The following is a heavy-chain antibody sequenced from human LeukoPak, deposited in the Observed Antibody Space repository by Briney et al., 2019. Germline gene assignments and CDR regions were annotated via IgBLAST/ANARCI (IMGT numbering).Heavy chain of an antibody. CDR3: ARDTGHYYDSSGYYPLDY. D-gene: IGHD3-22*01. Sequence: ASVKVSCKVSGYTLTELSMHWVRQAPGQGLEWMGWISAYNGNTNYAQKLQGRDTMTTDTSTSTAYMELRSLRSDDTAVYYCARDTGHYYDSSGYYPLDYWGQGTLVTVSS. V-gene: IGHV1-18*01. CDR1: GYTLTELS. J-gene: IGHJ4*02. CDR2: ISAYNGNT.